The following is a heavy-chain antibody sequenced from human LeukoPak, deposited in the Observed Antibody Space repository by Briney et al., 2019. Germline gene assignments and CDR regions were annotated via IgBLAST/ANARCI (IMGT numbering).Heavy chain of an antibody. CDR2: IDSDGATT. J-gene: IGHJ4*02. CDR3: ARGLLGIHDY. Sequence: GGSLRLSSAASGFTFSFFWMHWVRQAPGKGLVWVSRIDSDGATTGYADSVKGRFTISRDNAKNTLYLQMNSLRADDTAVYYCARGLLGIHDYWGQGTLVTVSS. V-gene: IGHV3-74*01. CDR1: GFTFSFFW. D-gene: IGHD7-27*01.